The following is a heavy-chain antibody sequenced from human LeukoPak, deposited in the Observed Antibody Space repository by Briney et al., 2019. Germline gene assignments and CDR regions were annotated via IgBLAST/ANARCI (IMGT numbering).Heavy chain of an antibody. V-gene: IGHV3-11*01. CDR1: GFTFSDYY. D-gene: IGHD3-22*01. J-gene: IGHJ6*02. CDR3: ARGSPYYYDSSYLSPPYYYYGMDV. Sequence: GGSLRLSCAASGFTFSDYYMSWIRQAPGKGLEWVSYISSSGSTIYYADSVKGRFTISRDNAKNSLYLQMNSLRAEDTAVYYCARGSPYYYDSSYLSPPYYYYGMDVWGQGTTVTVSS. CDR2: ISSSGSTI.